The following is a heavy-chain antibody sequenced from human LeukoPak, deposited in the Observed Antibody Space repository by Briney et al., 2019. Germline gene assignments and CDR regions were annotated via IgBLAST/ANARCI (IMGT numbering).Heavy chain of an antibody. CDR2: ISGSCGST. D-gene: IGHD2-21*02. Sequence: GGSLRLSCAASGFTFSSYGMSWVRQAPGKGLEWVSAISGSCGSTYYADSVKGRFTISRDNSKNTLYLQMNSLRAEDTAVYYCAKTRSYCGGDCHYDAFDIWGQGTMVTVSS. CDR1: GFTFSSYG. CDR3: AKTRSYCGGDCHYDAFDI. J-gene: IGHJ3*02. V-gene: IGHV3-23*01.